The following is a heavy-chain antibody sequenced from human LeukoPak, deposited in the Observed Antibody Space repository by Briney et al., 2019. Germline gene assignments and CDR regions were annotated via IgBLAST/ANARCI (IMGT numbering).Heavy chain of an antibody. CDR3: ARLNGGS. CDR1: GGSISGYY. V-gene: IGHV4-59*08. D-gene: IGHD3-16*01. Sequence: SETLSLTCTVSGGSISGYYWSWIRQPPGKGLEWIGYIYYSGSTNYNPSLKSRVTISVDTSKNQFSLKLTSVTAADTAVYYCARLNGGSWGQGTLVTVSS. J-gene: IGHJ4*02. CDR2: IYYSGST.